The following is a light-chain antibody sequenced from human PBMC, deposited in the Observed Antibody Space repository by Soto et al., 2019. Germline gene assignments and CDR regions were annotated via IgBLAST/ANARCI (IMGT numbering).Light chain of an antibody. J-gene: IGLJ1*01. CDR1: SSNIGGNS. Sequence: QSVLTQPASVSDSPGQSITISCSGSSSNIGGNSVSWYQQLPGTAPKLLIYDDNKRPSGIPDRFSGSKSGTSATLGITGFQTGDEADYYCGSWDSSLSAYVFGTGTKLTVL. CDR2: DDN. V-gene: IGLV1-51*01. CDR3: GSWDSSLSAYV.